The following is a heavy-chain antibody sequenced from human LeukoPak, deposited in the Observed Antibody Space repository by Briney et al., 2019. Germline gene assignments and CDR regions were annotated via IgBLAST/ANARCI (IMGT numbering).Heavy chain of an antibody. V-gene: IGHV3-23*01. Sequence: PGGSLRLSCAASGFTFSSYAMSWVRQAPGKGLEWVSAISGSGGSTYYADSVKGRFTISRDNSKNTLYLQMNSLRAEDTAVYYGAKERRRLRLTTVTTGDYWGQGTLVTVSS. J-gene: IGHJ4*02. CDR3: AKERRRLRLTTVTTGDY. CDR2: ISGSGGST. CDR1: GFTFSSYA. D-gene: IGHD4-17*01.